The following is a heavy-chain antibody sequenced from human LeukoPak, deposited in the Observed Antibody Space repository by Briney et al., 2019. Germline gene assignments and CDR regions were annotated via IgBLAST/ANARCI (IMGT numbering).Heavy chain of an antibody. CDR3: ALQPGYCSSASCSHFDF. Sequence: GESLRISCKGSGYKFTNYWIVWVRQMPGKGLEWMGIIYPDDSNTRYSPSFQGQVTISVDKSFSTAYLQWNSLKASDTAMYYCALQPGYCSSASCSHFDFWGQGTLVTVSS. J-gene: IGHJ4*02. CDR1: GYKFTNYW. D-gene: IGHD2-2*01. CDR2: IYPDDSNT. V-gene: IGHV5-51*01.